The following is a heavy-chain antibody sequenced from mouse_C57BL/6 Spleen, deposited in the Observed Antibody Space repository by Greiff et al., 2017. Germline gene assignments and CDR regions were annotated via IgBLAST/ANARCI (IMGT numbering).Heavy chain of an antibody. J-gene: IGHJ2*01. CDR2: INPSNGGT. CDR1: GYTFTSYW. D-gene: IGHD1-1*01. V-gene: IGHV1-53*01. CDR3: AREDYYDIPYYFDY. Sequence: QVQLQQPGTELVKPGASVKLSCKASGYTFTSYWMHWVKQRPGQGLEWIGNINPSNGGTNYNEKVKSKATLTVDKSSSTAYMQLSSLTSEDSAVYYCAREDYYDIPYYFDYWGQGTTLTVSS.